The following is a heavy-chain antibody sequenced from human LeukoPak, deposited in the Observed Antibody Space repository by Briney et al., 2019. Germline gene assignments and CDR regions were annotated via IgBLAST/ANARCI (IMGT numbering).Heavy chain of an antibody. J-gene: IGHJ4*02. Sequence: SVKVSCTASGGTFSSYTINWVRQAPGQGLEWMGKIIPMLDIANYAQKFLGRVTITADKSTSIAYMEMRSLRSEDTAVYYCARSYCTVTSCPLDYWGQGTLVTVSS. CDR3: ARSYCTVTSCPLDY. D-gene: IGHD2-2*01. CDR1: GGTFSSYT. CDR2: IIPMLDIA. V-gene: IGHV1-69*02.